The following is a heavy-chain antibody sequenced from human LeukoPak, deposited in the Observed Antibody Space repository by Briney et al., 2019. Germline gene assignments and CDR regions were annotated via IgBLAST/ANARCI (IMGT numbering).Heavy chain of an antibody. CDR3: ARVVSSRGYSYGYGGSVNWFDP. CDR1: GGSISSYY. CDR2: IYYSGST. V-gene: IGHV4-59*12. Sequence: SETLSLTCTVSGGSISSYYWSWIRQPPGKGLEWIGYIYYSGSTNYNPSLKSRVTISVDTSKNQFSLKLSSVTAADTAVYYCARVVSSRGYSYGYGGSVNWFDPWGQGTLVTVSS. D-gene: IGHD5-18*01. J-gene: IGHJ5*02.